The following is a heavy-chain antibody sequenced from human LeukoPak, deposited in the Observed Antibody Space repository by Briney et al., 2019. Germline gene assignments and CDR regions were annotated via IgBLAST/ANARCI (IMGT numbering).Heavy chain of an antibody. Sequence: GASVKVSCKASGYTFIDYYMHWVRQAPGQGLEWMGWISPNSGGTNYAQKFQGRVTMTRDTSISTAYMELSRLRSDDTAVYYCAGLTTANNWFDPWGQGTLVTVSS. CDR3: AGLTTANNWFDP. V-gene: IGHV1-2*02. CDR1: GYTFIDYY. D-gene: IGHD1-1*01. CDR2: ISPNSGGT. J-gene: IGHJ5*02.